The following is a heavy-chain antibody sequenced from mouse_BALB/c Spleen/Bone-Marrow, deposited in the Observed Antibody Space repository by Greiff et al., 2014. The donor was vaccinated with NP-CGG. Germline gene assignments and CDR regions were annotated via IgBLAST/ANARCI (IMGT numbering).Heavy chain of an antibody. Sequence: LVVSGPELVKPGASVKVSCKASGYAFTSYNMYWVKQSHGKSLEWIGYIDPYNGGTYYNQKFKGKATLTVDKSSSTAYMHLNSLTSEDSALYYCARYFDYDYFDYWGQGTTLTVSS. CDR3: ARYFDYDYFDY. D-gene: IGHD2-4*01. J-gene: IGHJ2*01. CDR1: GYAFTSYN. V-gene: IGHV1S135*01. CDR2: IDPYNGGT.